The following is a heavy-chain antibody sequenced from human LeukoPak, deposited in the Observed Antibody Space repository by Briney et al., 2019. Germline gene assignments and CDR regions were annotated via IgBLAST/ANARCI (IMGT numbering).Heavy chain of an antibody. CDR2: IYYSGST. CDR1: GGSISSYC. CDR3: ATRIATWIDY. Sequence: SETLSLTCTVSGGSISSYCWSWIRQPPGKGLEWIGYIYYSGSTNYNPSLKSRVTISVDTSKNQFSLKLTSVTAADTAVYYCATRIATWIDYWGQGTLVTVSS. V-gene: IGHV4-59*12. D-gene: IGHD2-21*01. J-gene: IGHJ4*02.